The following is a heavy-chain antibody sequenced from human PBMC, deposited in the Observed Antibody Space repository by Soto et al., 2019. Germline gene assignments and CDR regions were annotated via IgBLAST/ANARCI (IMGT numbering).Heavy chain of an antibody. CDR3: ARDRSDCSGGSCFSYYFDY. Sequence: GGSLRLSCAASGFTFDDYGMSWVRQAPGKGLEWVSGINWNGGSTGYADSVKGRFTISRDNAKNSLYLQMNSLRAEDTALYHWARDRSDCSGGSCFSYYFDYWGQGTLVTVSS. J-gene: IGHJ4*02. D-gene: IGHD2-15*01. V-gene: IGHV3-20*01. CDR2: INWNGGST. CDR1: GFTFDDYG.